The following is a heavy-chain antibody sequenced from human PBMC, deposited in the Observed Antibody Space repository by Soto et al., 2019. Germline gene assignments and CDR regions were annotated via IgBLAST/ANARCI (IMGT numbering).Heavy chain of an antibody. CDR1: GGPFGGYY. D-gene: IGHD3-10*01. J-gene: IGHJ6*02. CDR3: ATDGGGRNYYPYGMDV. CDR2: SNHSGSA. V-gene: IGHV4-34*01. Sequence: QVQLQQWGAGLLRPSETLSLTCAISGGPFGGYYWSWIRQPPGKGLEWIGESNHSGSATYNPSLTSRVTMSLDRSNNQFSLKMNSVTAADTAVYYCATDGGGRNYYPYGMDVWGRGITVTVSS.